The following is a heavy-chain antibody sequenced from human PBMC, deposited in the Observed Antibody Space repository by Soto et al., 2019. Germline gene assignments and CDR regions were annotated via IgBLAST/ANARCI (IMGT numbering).Heavy chain of an antibody. Sequence: GGFLRLSCAASGFTFSSYAMSWVRQAPGKGLEWVSAISGSGGSTYYADSVKGRFTISRDNSKNTLYLQMNSLRAEDTAVYYCAKSSADYDFWSGTSGAYYMDVWGKGTTVTVSS. CDR3: AKSSADYDFWSGTSGAYYMDV. CDR1: GFTFSSYA. V-gene: IGHV3-23*01. D-gene: IGHD3-3*01. J-gene: IGHJ6*03. CDR2: ISGSGGST.